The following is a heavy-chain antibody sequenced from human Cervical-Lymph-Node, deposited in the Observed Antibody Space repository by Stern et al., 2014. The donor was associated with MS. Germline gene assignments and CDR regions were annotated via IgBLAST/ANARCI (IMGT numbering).Heavy chain of an antibody. V-gene: IGHV1-8*01. Sequence: QVQLVQSGAEVRKPGASVKVSCKASGYTFTSDDINWVRQAPGQGLEWMGWMHPDSGDTGFAQKFQGRVTKTTHTSITTGLMELTNLRSDDTAVYYCTKAWDSWGPGTLIIVSS. J-gene: IGHJ5*01. CDR1: GYTFTSDD. CDR2: MHPDSGDT. CDR3: TKAWDS.